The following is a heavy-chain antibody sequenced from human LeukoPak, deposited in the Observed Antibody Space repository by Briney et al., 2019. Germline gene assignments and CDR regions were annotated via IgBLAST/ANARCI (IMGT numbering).Heavy chain of an antibody. Sequence: PGGSLRLSCAASGFTFSSYWMHWVRQAPGKGLVWVSRINSDGSRTSYADSVKGRFTISRDNAKNTLYLQMNSLRAEDTAVYYCARGGRYSYASFDYWGQGTLVTVSS. V-gene: IGHV3-74*01. D-gene: IGHD5-18*01. CDR2: INSDGSRT. CDR3: ARGGRYSYASFDY. CDR1: GFTFSSYW. J-gene: IGHJ4*02.